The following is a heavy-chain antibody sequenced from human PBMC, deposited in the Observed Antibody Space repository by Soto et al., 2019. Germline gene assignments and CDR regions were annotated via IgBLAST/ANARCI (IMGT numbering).Heavy chain of an antibody. CDR1: GYTFTSYG. CDR3: ARAFSDTYYDFWSGYYTMSY. D-gene: IGHD3-3*01. V-gene: IGHV1-18*01. J-gene: IGHJ4*02. CDR2: ISAYNGNT. Sequence: ASVKVSCKASGYTFTSYGISWVRQAPGQGLERMGWISAYNGNTNYAQKLQGRVTMTTDTSTSTAFMELRSLISDDTAVYYCARAFSDTYYDFWSGYYTMSYWGQGTLVTVSS.